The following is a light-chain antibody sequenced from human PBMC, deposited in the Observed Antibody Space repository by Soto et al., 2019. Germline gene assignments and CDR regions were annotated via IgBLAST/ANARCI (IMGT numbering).Light chain of an antibody. CDR3: QQRSNWPPYT. V-gene: IGKV3-11*01. J-gene: IGKJ2*01. Sequence: EIVLTQSPATLSLSTGARATLSCRASQSVSSYLAWYQQKPGQAPRLLIYDASNRATGIPARFSGSGSGTDFTLTSSSLEPEDFAVYYCQQRSNWPPYTFGQGTKLEIK. CDR2: DAS. CDR1: QSVSSY.